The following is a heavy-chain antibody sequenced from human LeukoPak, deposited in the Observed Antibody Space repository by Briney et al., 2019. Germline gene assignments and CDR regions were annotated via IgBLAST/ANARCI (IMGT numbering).Heavy chain of an antibody. CDR1: GYSFTGHF. Sequence: EASVKDSCKASGYSFTGHFLHSVRQAPGRGLERMGWIYPNSGGTHTAQKFQGRGTMTRDMSTSTVYMELSSLRSEDTAVYYCARGGRITEYCGGDCYSGYFDYWGQGTLVTVSS. CDR3: ARGGRITEYCGGDCYSGYFDY. V-gene: IGHV1-2*02. CDR2: IYPNSGGT. J-gene: IGHJ4*02. D-gene: IGHD2-21*02.